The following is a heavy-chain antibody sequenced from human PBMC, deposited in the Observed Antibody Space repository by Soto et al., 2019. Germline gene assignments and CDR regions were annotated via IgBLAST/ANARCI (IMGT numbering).Heavy chain of an antibody. J-gene: IGHJ1*01. CDR2: IYYSGST. V-gene: IGHV4-31*03. D-gene: IGHD3-3*01. Sequence: QVQLQESGPGLVKPSQTLSLTCTVSGGSISSGGYYWSWIRQHPGKGLEWIGYIYYSGSTYYNPSLKSRVTISVDTSKNQSSLKLSPVTAANTAVYYCARAGIDDFWSGYYAAEYFQHWGQGTLVTVSS. CDR1: GGSISSGGYY. CDR3: ARAGIDDFWSGYYAAEYFQH.